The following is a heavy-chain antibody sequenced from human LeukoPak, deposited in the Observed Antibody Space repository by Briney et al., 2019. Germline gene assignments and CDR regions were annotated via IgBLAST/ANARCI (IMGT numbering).Heavy chain of an antibody. V-gene: IGHV4-34*01. CDR2: INHSGST. Sequence: SETLSLTCAVYGGSFSGYYWSWIRQPPGKGLEWIGEINHSGSTNYNPSLKSRVTISVDTSKNQFSLKLSSVTAADTAVYYCARGGYFDWNRCPDYWGQGTLVTVSS. CDR1: GGSFSGYY. CDR3: ARGGYFDWNRCPDY. D-gene: IGHD3-9*01. J-gene: IGHJ4*02.